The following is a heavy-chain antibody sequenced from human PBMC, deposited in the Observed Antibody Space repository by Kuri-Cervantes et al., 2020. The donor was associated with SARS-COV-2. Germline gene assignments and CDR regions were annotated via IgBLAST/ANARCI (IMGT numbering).Heavy chain of an antibody. CDR3: ANPTGRYYYGMDV. V-gene: IGHV3-23*01. J-gene: IGHJ6*02. Sequence: GESLRLSCAASGFTFSSYAMSWVRQAPGKGLEWVSAISGSGGSTYYADSVKGRFTISRDNSKNTLYLQMTSLSAEDTAVYYCANPTGRYYYGMDVLGQGTTVTVSS. CDR2: ISGSGGST. CDR1: GFTFSSYA.